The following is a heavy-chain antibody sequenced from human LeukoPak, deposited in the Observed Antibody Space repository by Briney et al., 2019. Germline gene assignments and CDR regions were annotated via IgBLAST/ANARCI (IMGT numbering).Heavy chain of an antibody. CDR2: INHSGST. CDR3: ARVLADSTDAFDI. Sequence: SETLSLTCAVYGGSFSGYYWSWIRQPPGKGLEWIGEINHSGSTNYNPSLKSRVTVSVDTSKNQFSLKLSSVTAADTAVYYCARVLADSTDAFDIWGQGTTVTVSS. V-gene: IGHV4-34*01. CDR1: GGSFSGYY. D-gene: IGHD2-15*01. J-gene: IGHJ3*02.